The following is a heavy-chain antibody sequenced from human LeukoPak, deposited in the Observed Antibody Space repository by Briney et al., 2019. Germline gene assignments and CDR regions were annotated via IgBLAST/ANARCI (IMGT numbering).Heavy chain of an antibody. CDR2: ISSSSSYI. CDR3: AKDRRIVGASYYFDY. CDR1: GFTFSSYS. J-gene: IGHJ4*02. Sequence: GGSLRLSCAASGFTFSSYSMNWVRQAPGKGLEWVSSISSSSSYIYYADSVKGRFTISRDNAKKSLYLQMNSLRAEDTAVYYCAKDRRIVGASYYFDYWGQGTLVTVSS. V-gene: IGHV3-21*04. D-gene: IGHD1-26*01.